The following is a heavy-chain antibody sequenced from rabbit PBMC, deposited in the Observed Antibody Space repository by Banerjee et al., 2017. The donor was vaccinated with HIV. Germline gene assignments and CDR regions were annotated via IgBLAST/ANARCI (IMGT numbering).Heavy chain of an antibody. D-gene: IGHD4-2*01. Sequence: QEQLEESGGGLVQPEGSLALTCKASGFSLNNNYVMCWVRQAPGKGLEWIGCIHTGSGTTHYASWAKGRFTISKTSSTTVTLQMTSLTAADTATYFCARDSAGREDFNLWGPGTLVTVS. CDR2: IHTGSGTT. V-gene: IGHV1S45*01. J-gene: IGHJ4*01. CDR3: ARDSAGREDFNL. CDR1: GFSLNNNYV.